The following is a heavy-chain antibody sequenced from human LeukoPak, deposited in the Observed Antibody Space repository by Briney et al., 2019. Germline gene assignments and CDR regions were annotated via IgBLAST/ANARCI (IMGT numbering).Heavy chain of an antibody. CDR3: ARRAQLARLVVYWFDP. J-gene: IGHJ5*02. CDR1: GDGFDDYW. V-gene: IGHV5-51*01. CDR2: IHPSSSLT. D-gene: IGHD3-16*01. Sequence: GESLKISCRVSGDGFDDYWIGWVRHMSGEGLQWVAIIHPSSSLTHYSPSFQGRVSISADRAITTAYLQWNSLRTSDTAMYFCARRAQLARLVVYWFDPWGQGTLVTVSS.